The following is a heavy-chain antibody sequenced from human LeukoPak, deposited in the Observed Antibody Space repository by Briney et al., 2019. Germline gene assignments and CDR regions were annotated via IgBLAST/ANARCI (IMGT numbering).Heavy chain of an antibody. Sequence: PSETLSLTCTVSGGSISRYYWSWIRQHPGKGLEWIGYIYYSGSTNYNPSLKSRVTISVDTSKNQFSLKLSSVTAADTAVYYCARDSSLLPGDEVEAFDIWGQGTMVTVSS. CDR1: GGSISRYY. J-gene: IGHJ3*02. CDR3: ARDSSLLPGDEVEAFDI. D-gene: IGHD1-26*01. V-gene: IGHV4-59*01. CDR2: IYYSGST.